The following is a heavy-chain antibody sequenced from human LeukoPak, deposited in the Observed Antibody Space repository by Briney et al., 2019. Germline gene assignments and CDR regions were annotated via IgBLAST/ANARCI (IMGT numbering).Heavy chain of an antibody. Sequence: GGSLRLSCAASGFTFSSYGMHWVRQAPGKGREWVAFIRYDGSNKYYADSVKGRFTISRDNSKNTLYLQMNSLRAEDTAVYYCAKWAEYYYDSSGSIPGYWGQGTLVTVSS. J-gene: IGHJ4*02. CDR2: IRYDGSNK. D-gene: IGHD3-22*01. CDR3: AKWAEYYYDSSGSIPGY. V-gene: IGHV3-30*02. CDR1: GFTFSSYG.